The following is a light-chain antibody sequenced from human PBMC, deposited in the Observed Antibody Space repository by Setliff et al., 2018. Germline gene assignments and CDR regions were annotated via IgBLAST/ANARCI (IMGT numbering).Light chain of an antibody. CDR1: GTYNY. J-gene: IGLJ1*01. V-gene: IGLV2-14*03. CDR2: DVT. Sequence: QSALTQPASVSGSPGQSITISCTGTGTYNYVSWYQQHPGKAPQLIIYDVTNRPSGVSNRFSASKSGNTASLTISGLQSEDDADYYCSSYTSNSTYVFGTGTKVTVL. CDR3: SSYTSNSTYV.